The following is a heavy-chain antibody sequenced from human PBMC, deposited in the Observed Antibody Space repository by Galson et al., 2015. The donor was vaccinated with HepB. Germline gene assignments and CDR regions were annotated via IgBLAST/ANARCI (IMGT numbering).Heavy chain of an antibody. V-gene: IGHV1-18*04. J-gene: IGHJ4*02. D-gene: IGHD2-2*01. CDR1: GYTFTSYG. CDR2: ISAYNGNT. CDR3: ARAPYRYCSSTSCLVYYFDY. Sequence: CKASGYTFTSYGISWVRQAPGQGLEWMGWISAYNGNTNYAQKLQGRVTMTTDTSTSTAYMELRSLRSDDTAVYYCARAPYRYCSSTSCLVYYFDYWGQGTLVTVSS.